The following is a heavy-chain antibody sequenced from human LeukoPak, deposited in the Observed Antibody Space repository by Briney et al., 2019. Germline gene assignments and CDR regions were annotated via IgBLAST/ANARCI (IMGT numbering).Heavy chain of an antibody. CDR2: ISAYNGNT. V-gene: IGHV1-18*01. J-gene: IGHJ3*02. Sequence: ASVKVSCKASGYTFTSYGISWVRQAPGQGLEWMGWISAYNGNTNYAQKLQGRVTMTTDTSTSTAYMELRSLRSDDTAVYYWARDYALPDAFDIWGQGTMVTVSS. D-gene: IGHD3-16*01. CDR3: ARDYALPDAFDI. CDR1: GYTFTSYG.